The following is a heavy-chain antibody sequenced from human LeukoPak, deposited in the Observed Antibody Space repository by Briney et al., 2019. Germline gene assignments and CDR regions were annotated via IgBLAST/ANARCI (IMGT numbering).Heavy chain of an antibody. CDR1: GGTFSSYA. V-gene: IGHV1-69*13. CDR2: IIPIFGTA. Sequence: SVKVSFKASGGTFSSYAISWVRQAPGQGLEWMGGIIPIFGTANYEQKFQGRVTITADESTSTAYMELSSLRSEDTAVYYCARDESIAAAGFDYWGQGTLVTVSS. D-gene: IGHD6-13*01. J-gene: IGHJ4*02. CDR3: ARDESIAAAGFDY.